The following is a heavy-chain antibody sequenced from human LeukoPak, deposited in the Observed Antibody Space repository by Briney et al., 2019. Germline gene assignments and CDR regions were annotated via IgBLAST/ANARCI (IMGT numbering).Heavy chain of an antibody. V-gene: IGHV3-21*01. Sequence: GGSLRLSCAASGFTFSAYSMNWVRQAPGKGLEWVSSISSSSSHIYYADSVKGRFTISRDNAKNSLYLQMNSLRAEDTAVYYCARDQWTRDYWGQGTLVTVSS. CDR1: GFTFSAYS. CDR3: ARDQWTRDY. J-gene: IGHJ4*02. CDR2: ISSSSSHI. D-gene: IGHD3/OR15-3a*01.